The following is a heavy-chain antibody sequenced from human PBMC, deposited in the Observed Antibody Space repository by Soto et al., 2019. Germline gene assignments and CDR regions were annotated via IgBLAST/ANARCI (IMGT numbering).Heavy chain of an antibody. J-gene: IGHJ4*02. D-gene: IGHD2-2*02. Sequence: SVKVSCKVSGSRFSNYVISWVRQAPGHGLEWLGRIIPIFNSTKYAQNFQGRVTITADKSTSTASLELSSLRSDDTAVYYCAREGRGKKAGYNGLVSLGYWGQGTLVTVS. V-gene: IGHV1-69*06. CDR3: AREGRGKKAGYNGLVSLGY. CDR1: GSRFSNYV. CDR2: IIPIFNST.